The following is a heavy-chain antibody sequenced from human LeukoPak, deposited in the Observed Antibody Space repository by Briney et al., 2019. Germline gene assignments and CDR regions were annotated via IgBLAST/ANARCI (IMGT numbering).Heavy chain of an antibody. CDR1: GFTFNNYA. CDR3: AKSRSGGYYYVY. V-gene: IGHV3-23*01. Sequence: GGSLRLSCVASGFTFNNYAMTWVRQAPGKGLEWVSAISGSGYSTYYADSVKGRFTISRDNSKNTLYLQMNSLRAEDTAVYYCAKSRSGGYYYVYWGQGTLVTVSS. J-gene: IGHJ4*02. CDR2: ISGSGYST. D-gene: IGHD1-26*01.